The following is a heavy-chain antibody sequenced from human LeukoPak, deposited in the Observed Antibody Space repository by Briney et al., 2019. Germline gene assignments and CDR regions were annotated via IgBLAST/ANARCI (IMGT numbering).Heavy chain of an antibody. Sequence: SETLSLTCTVSGGSISSYYWSWIRQPPGKGLEWIGYIYTSGSTNYNPSLKSRVTISVDTSKNQFSLKLSSVTAADTAVYYCARNRGFHYYYYGMDVWGQGTTVTVSS. CDR1: GGSISSYY. D-gene: IGHD1-14*01. CDR3: ARNRGFHYYYYGMDV. CDR2: IYTSGST. J-gene: IGHJ6*02. V-gene: IGHV4-4*09.